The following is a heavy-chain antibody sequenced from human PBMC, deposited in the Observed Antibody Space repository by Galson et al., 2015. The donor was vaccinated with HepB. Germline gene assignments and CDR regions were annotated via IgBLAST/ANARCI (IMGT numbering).Heavy chain of an antibody. CDR1: GFTFRKYW. D-gene: IGHD5-12*01. Sequence: SLRLSCAASGFTFRKYWMNWVRQAPGKGLEWVASIKEDGSEKYYVDSVKGRFTISRDNAEDSLFLQMNSLRVEDMAVYYCARVYTAYDYGDYWGQGTLVTVSS. V-gene: IGHV3-7*01. CDR3: ARVYTAYDYGDY. J-gene: IGHJ4*02. CDR2: IKEDGSEK.